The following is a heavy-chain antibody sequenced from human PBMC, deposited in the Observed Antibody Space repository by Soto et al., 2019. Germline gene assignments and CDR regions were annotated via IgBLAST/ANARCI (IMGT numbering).Heavy chain of an antibody. CDR2: IYHSGST. CDR1: GGSISSSNW. D-gene: IGHD5-18*01. J-gene: IGHJ6*02. Sequence: QVQLQESGPGLVKPSGTLSLTCAVSGGSISSSNWWSWVRQPPGKGLEWIGEIYHSGSTNYNPSLKSRVNISVDKSKNQFSLKLSSVSAADTAVYYCVRGVQLWLTPIDYYYGMDVWGQGTTVTVSS. CDR3: VRGVQLWLTPIDYYYGMDV. V-gene: IGHV4-4*02.